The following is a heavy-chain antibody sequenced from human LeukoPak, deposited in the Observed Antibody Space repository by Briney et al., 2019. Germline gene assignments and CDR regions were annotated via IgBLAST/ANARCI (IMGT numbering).Heavy chain of an antibody. J-gene: IGHJ4*02. Sequence: PGRSLRLSCAASGFTFSSYGMHWVRQAPGKGLEWVAVISYDGGNKYYADSAKGRFTISRDNSKNTLYLQMNSLRAEDTAVYFCARGATYYYGNFDYWGQGALVTVSS. V-gene: IGHV3-30*12. D-gene: IGHD3-10*01. CDR3: ARGATYYYGNFDY. CDR2: ISYDGGNK. CDR1: GFTFSSYG.